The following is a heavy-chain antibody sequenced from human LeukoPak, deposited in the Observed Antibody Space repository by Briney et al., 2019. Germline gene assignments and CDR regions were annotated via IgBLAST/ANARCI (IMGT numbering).Heavy chain of an antibody. CDR2: IYPGGSDT. V-gene: IGHV5-51*01. CDR1: GYSFTSYW. CDR3: ARQYRRYSSGWSNDAFDI. Sequence: GESLKISCKGSGYSFTSYWIGWLRQMPGKGLEWMGIIYPGGSDTRYSPSFQGQVTISADKSISTAYLQWSSLKASDTAMYYCARQYRRYSSGWSNDAFDIWGQGTMVTVSS. D-gene: IGHD6-19*01. J-gene: IGHJ3*02.